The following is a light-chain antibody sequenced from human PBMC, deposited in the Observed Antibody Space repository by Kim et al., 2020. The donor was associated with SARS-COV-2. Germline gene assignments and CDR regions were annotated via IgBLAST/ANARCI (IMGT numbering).Light chain of an antibody. CDR3: QQLNNGPRT. Sequence: EIVLTQSPATLSLSPGERATLSCRASQSVSRHVAWYQHKFGQAPRLLIYDAFNRATGIPARFSGSGSGTDFTLTISSLEPEDFAVYYWQQLNNGPRTFGQGTKVDIK. J-gene: IGKJ1*01. CDR1: QSVSRH. CDR2: DAF. V-gene: IGKV3-11*01.